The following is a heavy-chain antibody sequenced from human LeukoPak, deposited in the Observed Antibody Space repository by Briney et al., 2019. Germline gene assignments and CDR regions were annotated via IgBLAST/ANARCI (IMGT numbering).Heavy chain of an antibody. Sequence: SETLSLTCTVSGGSISSYYWSWIRQPPGKGLEWIGYIYYSGSTNYNPSLKSRVTISVDTSKNQFSLKLSSVTAADTAVYYCAQSQWLVPRFDYWGQGTLVTVFS. V-gene: IGHV4-59*01. D-gene: IGHD6-19*01. J-gene: IGHJ4*02. CDR1: GGSISSYY. CDR3: AQSQWLVPRFDY. CDR2: IYYSGST.